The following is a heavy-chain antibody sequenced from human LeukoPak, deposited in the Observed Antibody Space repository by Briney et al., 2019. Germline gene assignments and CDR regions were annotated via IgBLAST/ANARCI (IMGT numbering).Heavy chain of an antibody. CDR3: ATWAFYHGLDV. J-gene: IGHJ6*02. D-gene: IGHD1-26*01. CDR1: GFTFHAFE. Sequence: GGSLRLSCAASGFTFHAFEMQWVRQAPGKGLEWVSLIKSDDGKTDYADSVRGRFTISRDNGKNSLYLQMNSLRSEDTALYYCATWAFYHGLDVWGQGTTVTVSS. CDR2: IKSDDGKT. V-gene: IGHV3-43*02.